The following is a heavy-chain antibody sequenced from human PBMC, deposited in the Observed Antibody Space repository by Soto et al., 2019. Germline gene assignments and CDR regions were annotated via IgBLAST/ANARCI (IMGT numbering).Heavy chain of an antibody. D-gene: IGHD3-10*02. J-gene: IGHJ4*02. Sequence: QVQLVESGGGVVQPGRSLRLSCAASGFTFSSYGMHWVRQAPGKGLEWVAVISYDGSNKYYADSVKGRFTISRDNSKNTLYLQMNSLRAEDKAVYYCAKAVRITYLGQGTLVTVS. CDR1: GFTFSSYG. CDR3: AKAVRITY. CDR2: ISYDGSNK. V-gene: IGHV3-30*18.